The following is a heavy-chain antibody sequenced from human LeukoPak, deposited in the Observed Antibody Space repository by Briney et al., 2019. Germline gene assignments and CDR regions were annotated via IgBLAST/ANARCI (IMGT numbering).Heavy chain of an antibody. Sequence: SETLSLTCTVSGGSISSYYWSWIRQPPGKGLEWIGYIYYSGSTNYNPSLKSRVTISVDTSKNQFSLKLSSVTAADTAVYYCARARPVNHYDFWSGYYYLDYWGQGTLVTVSS. J-gene: IGHJ4*02. CDR3: ARARPVNHYDFWSGYYYLDY. CDR2: IYYSGST. CDR1: GGSISSYY. V-gene: IGHV4-59*01. D-gene: IGHD3-3*01.